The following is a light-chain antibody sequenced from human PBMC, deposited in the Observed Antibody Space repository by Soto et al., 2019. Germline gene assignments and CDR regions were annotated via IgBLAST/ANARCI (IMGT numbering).Light chain of an antibody. CDR2: DVS. CDR1: SSDVGVYNY. CDR3: CSYAGRYTYV. J-gene: IGLJ1*01. V-gene: IGLV2-11*01. Sequence: QSVLTQPRSVSGSPGQSVTISCTGTSSDVGVYNYVSWYQQYPGKAPKLMIYDVSKRPSGDPDRFSGSRSGNTASLTISGLQAEDEADYYCCSYAGRYTYVFGGRTKVTV.